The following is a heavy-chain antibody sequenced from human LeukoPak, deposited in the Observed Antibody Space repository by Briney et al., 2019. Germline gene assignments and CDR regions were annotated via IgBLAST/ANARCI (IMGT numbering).Heavy chain of an antibody. CDR1: GGTFSSYA. D-gene: IGHD6-13*01. CDR3: ARDKKQQLVPPYYYGMDV. Sequence: GSSVKVSCKASGGTFSSYAISWVRQAPGRGLEWMGGIIPIFGTANYAQKFQGRVTITADESTSTAYMELSSLRSEDTAVYYCARDKKQQLVPPYYYGMDVWGQGTTVTVSS. CDR2: IIPIFGTA. V-gene: IGHV1-69*01. J-gene: IGHJ6*02.